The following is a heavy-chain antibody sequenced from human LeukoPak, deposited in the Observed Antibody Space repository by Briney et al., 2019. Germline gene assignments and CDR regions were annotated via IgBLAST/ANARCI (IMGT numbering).Heavy chain of an antibody. D-gene: IGHD3-3*01. Sequence: GGSLRLSCAASGFTFSRYWMHWVRQAPGKGLVWVSRINSDGSSTSYADSVKGRFTISRDNAKNTLYLQMNSLRAEDTAVYYCARALRFLEADYWGQGTLVTVSS. CDR3: ARALRFLEADY. J-gene: IGHJ4*02. CDR2: INSDGSST. V-gene: IGHV3-74*01. CDR1: GFTFSRYW.